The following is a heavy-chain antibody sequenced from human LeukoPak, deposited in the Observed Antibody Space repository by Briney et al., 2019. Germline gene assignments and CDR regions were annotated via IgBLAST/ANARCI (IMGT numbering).Heavy chain of an antibody. CDR3: ARYGGSSYYYDSSGSYNWFDP. V-gene: IGHV4-30-2*01. CDR1: GGSISSGGYS. Sequence: SETLSLTCAVSGGSISSGGYSWSWIRQPPGKGLEWIGYIYHSGSTYYNPSLKSRVTISVDRSKNQFSLKLSSVTAADTAVYYCARYGGSSYYYDSSGSYNWFDPWGQGTLVTVSS. CDR2: IYHSGST. D-gene: IGHD3-22*01. J-gene: IGHJ5*02.